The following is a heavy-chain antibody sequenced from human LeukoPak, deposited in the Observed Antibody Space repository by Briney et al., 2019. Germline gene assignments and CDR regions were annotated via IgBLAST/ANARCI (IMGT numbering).Heavy chain of an antibody. D-gene: IGHD3-10*01. V-gene: IGHV1-69*13. CDR2: IIPIFSTA. J-gene: IGHJ4*02. CDR3: ARDMVRGVSQQYYFDY. Sequence: SVKDSCKASGGTFSSYAISWVRQAPGQGLEWMGGIIPIFSTANYAQKFQGRVTITADESTSTAYMELSSLRSEDTAVYYCARDMVRGVSQQYYFDYWGQGTLVTVSS. CDR1: GGTFSSYA.